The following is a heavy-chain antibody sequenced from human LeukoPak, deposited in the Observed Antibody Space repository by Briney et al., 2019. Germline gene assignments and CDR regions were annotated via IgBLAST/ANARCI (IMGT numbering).Heavy chain of an antibody. CDR2: ISGSGGST. V-gene: IGHV3-23*01. Sequence: GGSLRLSCAASGFTFSSYAMSWVRQAPGKGLEWVSAISGSGGSTYYADSVKGRFTISRDNSKNTLYLQMNSLRAEDTAVYYCAKEGLVRFLEGLLPTYTLDYWGQGTLVTVSS. CDR3: AKEGLVRFLEGLLPTYTLDY. CDR1: GFTFSSYA. J-gene: IGHJ4*02. D-gene: IGHD3-3*01.